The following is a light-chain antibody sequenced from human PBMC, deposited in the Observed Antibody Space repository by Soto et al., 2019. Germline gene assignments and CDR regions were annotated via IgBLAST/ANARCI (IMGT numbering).Light chain of an antibody. CDR3: NSYAGSNIYV. Sequence: QSALTQPPSASGSPGQSVTISCTGTSSDVGGYNFVSWYQHHPGKAPKLIIYEVNKRPSGVPNRFSGSKSGNTASLTVSGLQAEDEAHYYCNSYAGSNIYVFGTGTKVTVL. J-gene: IGLJ1*01. CDR1: SSDVGGYNF. V-gene: IGLV2-8*01. CDR2: EVN.